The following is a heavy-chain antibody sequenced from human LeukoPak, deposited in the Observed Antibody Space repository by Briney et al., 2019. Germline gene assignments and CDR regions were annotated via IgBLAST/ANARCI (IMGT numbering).Heavy chain of an antibody. CDR2: IKQDGSET. D-gene: IGHD2-21*01. Sequence: GSLILSCAASGFTFSNYRMSWVRQAPGKGLEYVANIKQDGSETYYVDSVKGRFTISRDNAKSSLYLQMNSLRVEDTAVYYCARDQGIMFFDNWGQGTLVTVSS. CDR1: GFTFSNYR. CDR3: ARDQGIMFFDN. V-gene: IGHV3-7*01. J-gene: IGHJ4*02.